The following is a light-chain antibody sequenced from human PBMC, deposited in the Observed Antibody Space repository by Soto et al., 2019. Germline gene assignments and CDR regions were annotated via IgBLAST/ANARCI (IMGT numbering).Light chain of an antibody. CDR1: QSVGSSY. CDR3: QQYNNWPWT. Sequence: EVVLTQSPGTLSLSPGERATLSCMASQSVGSSYLAWYQQKPGQAPRVLIYGTSSRATGIPDRFSGSGSGTDFTLTISRLEPEDFAVYYCQQYNNWPWTFGQGTKVDIK. J-gene: IGKJ1*01. V-gene: IGKV3-20*01. CDR2: GTS.